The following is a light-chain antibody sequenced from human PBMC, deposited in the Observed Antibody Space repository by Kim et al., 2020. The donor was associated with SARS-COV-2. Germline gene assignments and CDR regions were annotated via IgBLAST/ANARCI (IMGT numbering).Light chain of an antibody. CDR3: QVWDSSSDHRV. Sequence: APGKTDRITCGGNNIGSKSVHWYQQKPGRAPVLVIYYDSGRPSGIPERFSGSNSGNTATLTISRVEAGDEADYYCQVWDSSSDHRVFGGGTQLTVL. CDR1: NIGSKS. V-gene: IGLV3-21*04. J-gene: IGLJ3*02. CDR2: YDS.